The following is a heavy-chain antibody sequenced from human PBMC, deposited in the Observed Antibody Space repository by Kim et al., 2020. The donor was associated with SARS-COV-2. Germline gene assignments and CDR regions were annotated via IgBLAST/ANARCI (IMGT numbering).Heavy chain of an antibody. CDR3: ARFSGYEPYYFDY. D-gene: IGHD5-12*01. CDR2: IWYDGSNK. V-gene: IGHV3-33*01. J-gene: IGHJ4*02. Sequence: GGSLRLSCAASGFTFSSYGMHWVRQAPGKGLEWVAVIWYDGSNKYYADSVKGRFTISRDNSKNTLYLQMNSLRAEDTAVYYCARFSGYEPYYFDYWGQGTLVTVSS. CDR1: GFTFSSYG.